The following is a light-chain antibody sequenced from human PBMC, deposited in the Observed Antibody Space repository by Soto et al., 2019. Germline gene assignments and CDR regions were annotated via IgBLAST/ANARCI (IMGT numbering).Light chain of an antibody. CDR2: DAS. CDR1: QGINSY. Sequence: DIQMTQSPSVMSASVGDRVTITCRASQGINSYLAWFQQKPGKAPKLLIYDASNLESGVPSRFSGSGSGTEFTLTISSLQPEDFGIYYCQQYENYWTFGQGTKVDIK. V-gene: IGKV1-17*03. CDR3: QQYENYWT. J-gene: IGKJ1*01.